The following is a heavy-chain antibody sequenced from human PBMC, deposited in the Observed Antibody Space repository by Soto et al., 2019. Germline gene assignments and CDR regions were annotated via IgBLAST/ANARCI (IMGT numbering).Heavy chain of an antibody. CDR1: GGSISSSSYY. J-gene: IGHJ6*02. V-gene: IGHV4-39*01. CDR3: ARHGTLSPPSTSPAYYYYGMDV. CDR2: IYYSGST. Sequence: SETLSLTCTVSGGSISSSSYYWGWIRQPPGKGLEWIGSIYYSGSTYYNPSLKSRVTISVDTSKNQFSLKLSSVTAADTAVYYCARHGTLSPPSTSPAYYYYGMDVWGQGTTVTVSS.